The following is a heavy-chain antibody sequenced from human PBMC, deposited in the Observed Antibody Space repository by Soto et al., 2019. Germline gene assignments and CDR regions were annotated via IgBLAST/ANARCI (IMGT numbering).Heavy chain of an antibody. J-gene: IGHJ6*02. CDR2: IWYDGSNK. D-gene: IGHD3-3*01. CDR1: GFTFSSYG. V-gene: IGHV3-33*01. Sequence: GGSLRLSCAASGFTFSSYGMHWVRQAPGKGLEWVAVIWYDGSNKYYADSVKGRFTISRDNSKNTLYLQMNSLRAEDTAVYYCAREYPYYDFWSGYYNRHYYYGMDVWGQGT. CDR3: AREYPYYDFWSGYYNRHYYYGMDV.